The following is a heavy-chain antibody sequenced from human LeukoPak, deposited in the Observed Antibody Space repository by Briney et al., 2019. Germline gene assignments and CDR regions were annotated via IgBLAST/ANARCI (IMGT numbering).Heavy chain of an antibody. V-gene: IGHV4-4*09. CDR1: GGSINGYY. Sequence: PSETLSLTCTVSGGSINGYYWSWIRQPPGKRPEWIAYIYSSGGADYNPSLKSRVTISVDTSKNQVSLKLNSVTAADTAVYHCARHGADVTTIPDYSYYYMDVWGKGTTVIVSS. D-gene: IGHD3-3*01. CDR2: IYSSGGA. CDR3: ARHGADVTTIPDYSYYYMDV. J-gene: IGHJ6*03.